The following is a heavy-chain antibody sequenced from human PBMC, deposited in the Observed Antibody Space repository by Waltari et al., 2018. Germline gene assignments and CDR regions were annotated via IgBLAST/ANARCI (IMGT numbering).Heavy chain of an antibody. CDR2: VHHSGKT. J-gene: IGHJ4*02. CDR3: AGDRAIGLFFDY. V-gene: IGHV4-4*02. D-gene: IGHD2-2*01. Sequence: QVQLQESGQGLVKPSGTLSLTCAVSGDSVRGNYWWSWVRQSPGKGLEWIGQVHHSGKTHYNPSIQSRVTISVDSPKNQFSLTLKSVTAADTAVYYCAGDRAIGLFFDYWGRGTLVTVSS. CDR1: GDSVRGNYW.